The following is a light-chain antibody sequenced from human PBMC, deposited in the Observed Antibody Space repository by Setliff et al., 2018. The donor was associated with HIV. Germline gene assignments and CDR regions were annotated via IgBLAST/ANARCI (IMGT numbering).Light chain of an antibody. CDR1: SSDVGGYNY. J-gene: IGLJ1*01. CDR2: DVS. Sequence: QSVLTQPRSVSGSPGQSVTISCTGTSSDVGGYNYVSWYQQHPGKAPKLMIYDVSKRPSGVPDRFSGSKSGNTASLTISGLQAEDEADYYCCSYAGSPLVFGTGTKV. CDR3: CSYAGSPLV. V-gene: IGLV2-11*01.